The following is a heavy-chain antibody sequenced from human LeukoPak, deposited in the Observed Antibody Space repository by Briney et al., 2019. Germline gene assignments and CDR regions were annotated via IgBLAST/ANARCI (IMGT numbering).Heavy chain of an antibody. Sequence: PGGSLRRSCAASGFTFSRYAMTWVRQAPGKGLEWVSAISGAGGSTHYPDSVKGRITISRDNSKNTLYLHIDSLRAEDTAIYYCAKAPDVDGHYRSPLAYGMDVWGQGTTVTVSS. J-gene: IGHJ6*02. V-gene: IGHV3-23*01. D-gene: IGHD4-17*01. CDR3: AKAPDVDGHYRSPLAYGMDV. CDR1: GFTFSRYA. CDR2: ISGAGGST.